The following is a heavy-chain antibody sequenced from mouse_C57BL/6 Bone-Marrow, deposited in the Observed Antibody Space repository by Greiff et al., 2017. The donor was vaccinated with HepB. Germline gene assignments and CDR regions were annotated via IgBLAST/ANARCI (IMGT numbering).Heavy chain of an antibody. CDR1: GFTFSSYG. V-gene: IGHV5-6*02. D-gene: IGHD4-1*01. CDR3: ARHSGMAWFAY. Sequence: DVKLVESGGDLVKPGGSLKLSCAASGFTFSSYGMSWVRQTPDKRLEWVATISSGGSYTYYPDSVKGRFTISRDNAKNTLYRQMSSLKSEDTAMYYCARHSGMAWFAYWGQGTLVTVSA. CDR2: ISSGGSYT. J-gene: IGHJ3*01.